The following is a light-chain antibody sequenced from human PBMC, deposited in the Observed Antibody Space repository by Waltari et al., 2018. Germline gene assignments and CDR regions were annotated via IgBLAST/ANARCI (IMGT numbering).Light chain of an antibody. CDR3: KQYITYPWT. CDR2: KAS. Sequence: DIQMTQSPSTLSASVGDRVTITCRASQSVSTSLAWYQQKPGKAPKVLIYKASSLESGVPLRFSGSGSGTEFTLTITSLQPDAVAIYSCKQYITYPWTFGQGTTVEVK. J-gene: IGKJ1*01. CDR1: QSVSTS. V-gene: IGKV1-5*03.